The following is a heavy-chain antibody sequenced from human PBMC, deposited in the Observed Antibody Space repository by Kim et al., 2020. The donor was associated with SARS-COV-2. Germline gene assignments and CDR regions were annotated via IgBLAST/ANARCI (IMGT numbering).Heavy chain of an antibody. Sequence: KYQGRVTMTRDTSASTVYMELSSLRSEDTAVYYCARDLGADLRGRDAFDIWGQGTMVTVSS. J-gene: IGHJ3*02. V-gene: IGHV1-46*01. CDR3: ARDLGADLRGRDAFDI. D-gene: IGHD1-26*01.